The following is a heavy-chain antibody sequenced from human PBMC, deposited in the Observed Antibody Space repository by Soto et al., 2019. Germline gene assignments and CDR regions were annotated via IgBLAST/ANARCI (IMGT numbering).Heavy chain of an antibody. CDR1: GGSISGGGYS. V-gene: IGHV4-30-2*01. Sequence: SETLCLTYAVSGGSISGGGYSWSWIRQPPGKGLEWIGYIYHSGSTYYNPSLKSRVTISVDRSKNQFSLKLSSVTAADTAVYYCARAKDCSGGSCYWFDPWGQGTLVTVSS. CDR3: ARAKDCSGGSCYWFDP. J-gene: IGHJ5*02. D-gene: IGHD2-15*01. CDR2: IYHSGST.